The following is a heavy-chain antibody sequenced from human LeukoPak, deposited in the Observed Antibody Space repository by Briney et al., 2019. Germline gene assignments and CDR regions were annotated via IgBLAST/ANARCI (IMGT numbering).Heavy chain of an antibody. CDR1: GGSFSGYY. Sequence: PSETLSLTCAVYGGSFSGYYWSWIRQPPGKGLEWIGEINHSGSTNYNPSLKSRVTISVDTSKNQFSLKLSSVTAADTAVYYCARVERGWGDPTDYYYYMDVWGKGTTVTVSS. V-gene: IGHV4-34*01. CDR3: ARVERGWGDPTDYYYYMDV. D-gene: IGHD2-21*02. J-gene: IGHJ6*03. CDR2: INHSGST.